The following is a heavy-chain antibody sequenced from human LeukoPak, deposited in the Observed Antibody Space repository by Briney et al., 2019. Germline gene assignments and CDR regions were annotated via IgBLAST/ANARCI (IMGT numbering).Heavy chain of an antibody. D-gene: IGHD2-15*01. J-gene: IGHJ4*02. CDR2: ISTDGYTT. CDR1: GLAFSAYK. CDR3: VVGGSPGY. V-gene: IGHV3-74*01. Sequence: GGPMRLSCAASGLAFSAYKMHWVRQAPRKGLVWVSRISTDGYTTDYADFVQGRFTASRDNTKNTWSLEMNSLRAEDTAVYYCVVGGSPGYWGQGTLVTVSS.